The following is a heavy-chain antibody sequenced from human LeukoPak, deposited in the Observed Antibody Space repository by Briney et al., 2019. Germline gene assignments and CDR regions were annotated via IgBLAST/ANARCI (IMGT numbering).Heavy chain of an antibody. V-gene: IGHV3-23*01. CDR2: ISGSSGST. Sequence: PGGSLRLSCAASGFTFSSYAMSWVRQAPGKGLEWVSAISGSSGSTYYADSVKGRFTISRDNSKNTLFLQMNSLRAEDTAVYYCAKHYADHGDWYFDLWGRGTLVTVSS. CDR1: GFTFSSYA. J-gene: IGHJ2*01. CDR3: AKHYADHGDWYFDL. D-gene: IGHD4-17*01.